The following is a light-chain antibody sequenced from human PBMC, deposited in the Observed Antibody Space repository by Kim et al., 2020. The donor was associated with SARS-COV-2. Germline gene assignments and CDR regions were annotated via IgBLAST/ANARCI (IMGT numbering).Light chain of an antibody. V-gene: IGLV3-21*03. J-gene: IGLJ2*01. CDR3: QVWDSGSEHVV. CDR2: DNI. CDR1: SIGRRN. Sequence: SYELTQPPSVSVAPGKTATIICGGDSIGRRNVHWYQQKPGQAPVVVVYDNIYRPAGIHERFSGSNSGNTATLTISRVDAGDEADYFCQVWDSGSEHVVFGGGTQLTVL.